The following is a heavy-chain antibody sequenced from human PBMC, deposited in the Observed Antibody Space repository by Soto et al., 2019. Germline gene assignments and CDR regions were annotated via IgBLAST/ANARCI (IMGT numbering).Heavy chain of an antibody. V-gene: IGHV3-66*01. D-gene: IGHD3-10*01. CDR2: IYSGGST. Sequence: GGSLRLSCAASGFTVSSNYMSWVRQAPGKGLEWVSVIYSGGSTYYADSVKGRFTISRDNSKNTLYLQMNSLRAEDTAAYYCARAGILRGSGSYYKWPDAFDIWGQGTMVTVSS. CDR3: ARAGILRGSGSYYKWPDAFDI. J-gene: IGHJ3*02. CDR1: GFTVSSNY.